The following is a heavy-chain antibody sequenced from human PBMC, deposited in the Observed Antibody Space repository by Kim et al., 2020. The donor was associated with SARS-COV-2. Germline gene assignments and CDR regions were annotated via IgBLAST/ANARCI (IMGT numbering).Heavy chain of an antibody. V-gene: IGHV3-30-3*01. CDR3: ARSPSGHPFDY. CDR1: GFTFSSYA. J-gene: IGHJ4*02. Sequence: GGSLRLSCAASGFTFSSYAMHWVRQAPGKGLEWVAVISYDGSNKYYADSVKGRFTISRDNSKNTLYLQMNSLRAEDTAVYYCARSPSGHPFDYWGQGTL. CDR2: ISYDGSNK.